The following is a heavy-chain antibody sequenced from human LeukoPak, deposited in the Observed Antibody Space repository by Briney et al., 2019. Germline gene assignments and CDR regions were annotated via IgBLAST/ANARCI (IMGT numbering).Heavy chain of an antibody. CDR3: ARALYGSGSYHWFDP. V-gene: IGHV1-18*01. CDR2: ISAYYGNT. D-gene: IGHD3-10*01. J-gene: IGHJ5*02. Sequence: ASETVSRTASGYTVTSYGLSGVRQAPAQGREWMGWISAYYGNTNYAHKLQGRVTMTTDTSTSTAYMELRSLRSDDTAVYYCARALYGSGSYHWFDPWGQGTLVTVSS. CDR1: GYTVTSYG.